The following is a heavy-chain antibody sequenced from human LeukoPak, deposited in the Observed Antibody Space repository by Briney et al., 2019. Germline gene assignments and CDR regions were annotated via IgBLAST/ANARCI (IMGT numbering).Heavy chain of an antibody. CDR1: GYSFTSYW. D-gene: IGHD3-22*01. Sequence: GESLKISCKGSGYSFTSYWIGWVRQMPGKGLEWMGIIYPGDSDTRYSPSFQGQVAISADKSISTAYLQWSSLKASDTAMYYCARRKYYYDSSGYLGDAFDIWGQGTMVTVSS. J-gene: IGHJ3*02. V-gene: IGHV5-51*01. CDR2: IYPGDSDT. CDR3: ARRKYYYDSSGYLGDAFDI.